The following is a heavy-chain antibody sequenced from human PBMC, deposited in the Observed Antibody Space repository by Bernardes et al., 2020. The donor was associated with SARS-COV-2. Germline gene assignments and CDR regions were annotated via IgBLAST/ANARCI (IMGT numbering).Heavy chain of an antibody. CDR3: VWGYFFDL. Sequence: GSLRLSCSASGFIFSNYAMHWARQAPGKGLEYVSAISSNGDITYYADSVRGRFTISRDNSKNTVYLQMSSLRAEDTSIYYCVWGYFFDLWGQGTLVTVSS. V-gene: IGHV3-64D*06. CDR1: GFIFSNYA. CDR2: ISSNGDIT. D-gene: IGHD1-26*01. J-gene: IGHJ4*02.